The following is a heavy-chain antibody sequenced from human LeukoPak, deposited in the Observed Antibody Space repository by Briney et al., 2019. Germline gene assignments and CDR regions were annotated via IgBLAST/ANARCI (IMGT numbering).Heavy chain of an antibody. V-gene: IGHV3-64*01. Sequence: GSLRLFCAASGFTFSNYAMHWGRQAPGERLELFSAISSNGNSTYYANSVKGRFTISRDNSKNTLYLQMGSLRAEDMAVYYCTRASGYTSGWPFDYWGQGILVTVSS. J-gene: IGHJ4*02. CDR3: TRASGYTSGWPFDY. CDR1: GFTFSNYA. CDR2: ISSNGNST. D-gene: IGHD6-19*01.